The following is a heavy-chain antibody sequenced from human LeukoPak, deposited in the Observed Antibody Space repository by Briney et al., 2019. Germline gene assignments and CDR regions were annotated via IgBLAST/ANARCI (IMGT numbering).Heavy chain of an antibody. CDR3: AIDYYDSSGHGDY. Sequence: SVTLSLTCTVSGGSISSGSYYWSWIRQPAGEGLEWIGRIYTSGSTNYNPSPKSRVTISVDTSKNQFSLKLSSVTAADTAVYYCAIDYYDSSGHGDYWGQGTLVTVSS. D-gene: IGHD3-22*01. V-gene: IGHV4-61*02. CDR1: GGSISSGSYY. CDR2: IYTSGST. J-gene: IGHJ4*02.